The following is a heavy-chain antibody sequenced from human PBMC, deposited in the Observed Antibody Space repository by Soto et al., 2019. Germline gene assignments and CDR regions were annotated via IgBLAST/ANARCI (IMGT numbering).Heavy chain of an antibody. CDR2: IPSRGRP. D-gene: IGHD5-12*01. V-gene: IGHV4-30-4*01. Sequence: SETLSLTYSVSGASIAGGSYCWSRFRQPQGKRLEWIGYIPSRGRPFYNPSLTSRGTISADSSKNQLSLQLTPVTAAETAVYYCVRDQYSGYDFALWGQGNLVTVS. J-gene: IGHJ5*02. CDR3: VRDQYSGYDFAL. CDR1: GASIAGGSYC.